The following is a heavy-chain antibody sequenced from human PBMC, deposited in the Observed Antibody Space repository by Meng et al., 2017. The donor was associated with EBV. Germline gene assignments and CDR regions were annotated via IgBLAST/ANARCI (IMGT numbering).Heavy chain of an antibody. CDR1: GYPFTSYY. Sequence: QVQLVQAGVEGKKPGASVKVSCKASGYPFTSYYMDWVRQAPGQGLEWMGIINPSGGSTSYAQKFQGRITMTRDTSTSTVYMELSSLRSEDTAVYYCARNGIAAWGWFDPWGQGTLVTISS. V-gene: IGHV1-46*01. CDR2: INPSGGST. J-gene: IGHJ5*02. D-gene: IGHD6-13*01. CDR3: ARNGIAAWGWFDP.